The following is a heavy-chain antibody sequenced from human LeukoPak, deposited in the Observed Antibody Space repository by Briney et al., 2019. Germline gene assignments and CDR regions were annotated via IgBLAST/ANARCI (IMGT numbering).Heavy chain of an antibody. CDR3: AKDERPYYSSAWYTGSYFDY. J-gene: IGHJ4*02. Sequence: GGSLRLSCAASGLTLSRFGMHWVRQAPGMGLDWVASIRYDGSNEYYADSVKGRFTISRDNSKNTLYLQMNSLRTEDAAVYYCAKDERPYYSSAWYTGSYFDYWGQGTLVPVSS. V-gene: IGHV3-30*02. CDR1: GLTLSRFG. CDR2: IRYDGSNE. D-gene: IGHD6-19*01.